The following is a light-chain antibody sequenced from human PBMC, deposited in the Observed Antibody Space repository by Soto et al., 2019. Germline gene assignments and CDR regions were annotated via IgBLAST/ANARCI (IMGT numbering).Light chain of an antibody. CDR1: QGIINY. CDR3: QKYNSALSIT. J-gene: IGKJ5*01. Sequence: DIQLTQSPSFLSASLGDRVTITCRASQGIINYLACYQHKPGKVPKLLIYAASTLQSGVPSRFSGSGSGTDFTLTISSLQPEEVATYYCQKYNSALSITFGQGTRLEIK. CDR2: AAS. V-gene: IGKV1-27*01.